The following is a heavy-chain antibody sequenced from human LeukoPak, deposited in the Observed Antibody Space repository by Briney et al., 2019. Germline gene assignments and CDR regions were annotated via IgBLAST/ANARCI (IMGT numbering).Heavy chain of an antibody. J-gene: IGHJ6*03. CDR2: IIPIFGTA. Sequence: ASVKVSCKASGGTFSSYAISWVRQAPGQGLEWMGGIIPIFGTANYAQKFQGRVTITTDESTSTAYMELSSLRSEDTAVYYCATCTSCYTFGLYYYYMDVWGKGTTVTVSS. D-gene: IGHD2-2*02. CDR3: ATCTSCYTFGLYYYYMDV. CDR1: GGTFSSYA. V-gene: IGHV1-69*05.